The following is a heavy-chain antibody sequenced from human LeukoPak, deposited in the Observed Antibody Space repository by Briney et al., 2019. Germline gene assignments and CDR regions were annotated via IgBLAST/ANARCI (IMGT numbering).Heavy chain of an antibody. Sequence: GASVKVSCTATSYISWVRQAPGQGLEWMGWIGSYEGDTYYAQKFQGRVTVTTDTSTSTAYMELRSLTSDDTAVYYCARGGLAPGDYWGQGTLVTVSS. J-gene: IGHJ4*02. D-gene: IGHD1-14*01. V-gene: IGHV1-18*01. CDR2: IGSYEGDT. CDR1: TSY. CDR3: ARGGLAPGDY.